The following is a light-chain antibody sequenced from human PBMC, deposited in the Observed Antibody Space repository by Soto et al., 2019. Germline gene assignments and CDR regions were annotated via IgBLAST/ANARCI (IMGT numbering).Light chain of an antibody. CDR3: QQSGNLPFT. V-gene: IGKV1-33*01. Sequence: DIQMTQSPSSLSASVGDRVIITCQASQDISQYLNWYQQKAGKAPKLLIYDASNLETGVPPRFSGGGSGTDFSFTISSLQPEDIATYYCQQSGNLPFTFGPGTKVDIK. J-gene: IGKJ3*01. CDR1: QDISQY. CDR2: DAS.